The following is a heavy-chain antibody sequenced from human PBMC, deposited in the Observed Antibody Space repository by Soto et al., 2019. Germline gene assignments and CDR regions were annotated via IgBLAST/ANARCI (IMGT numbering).Heavy chain of an antibody. CDR1: GDSISSDY. D-gene: IGHD2-2*01. CDR3: ARVIGCTSLNLFDP. Sequence: SKTLSLTCTVVGDSISSDYWSWIRQTPGKGLAWTGCIYYSGRTNYNPSLKSRVTISVYTSKNQFFLKLSTVTAAATAVYYRARVIGCTSLNLFDPWGQGTLVTGSS. J-gene: IGHJ5*02. CDR2: IYYSGRT. V-gene: IGHV4-59*01.